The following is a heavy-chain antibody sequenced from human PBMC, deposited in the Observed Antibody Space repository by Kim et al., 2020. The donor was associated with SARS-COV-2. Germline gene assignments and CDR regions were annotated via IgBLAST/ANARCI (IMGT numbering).Heavy chain of an antibody. J-gene: IGHJ4*02. V-gene: IGHV3-30*18. CDR1: GFTFSSYG. CDR2: ISYDGSNK. D-gene: IGHD1-26*01. CDR3: AKPSGSYPFDY. Sequence: GGSLRLSCAASGFTFSSYGMHWVRQAPGKGLEWVAVISYDGSNKYYADSVKGRFTISRDNSKNTLYLQMNSLRAEDTAVYSCAKPSGSYPFDYWGQGTLVTVSS.